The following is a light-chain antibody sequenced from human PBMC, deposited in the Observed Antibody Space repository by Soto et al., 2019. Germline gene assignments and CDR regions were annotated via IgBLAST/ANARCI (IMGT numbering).Light chain of an antibody. J-gene: IGKJ1*01. CDR2: AAS. V-gene: IGKV1-39*01. CDR1: QSISTY. CDR3: QQSYTTPRT. Sequence: DIQMTQSPSSLSVSVGDRVTIACRASQSISTYVNWYLQKPGKAPQLLIFAASRLHSGVPSRFSGSGSGTDFTLTINSLEPEDLATYYCQQSYTTPRTFGQGTKVAIK.